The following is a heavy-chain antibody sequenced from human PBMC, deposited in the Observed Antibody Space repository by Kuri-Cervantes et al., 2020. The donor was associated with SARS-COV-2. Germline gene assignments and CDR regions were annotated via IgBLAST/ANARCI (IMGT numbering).Heavy chain of an antibody. V-gene: IGHV4-61*09. CDR3: AGSPGGVFDC. CDR1: GGSISSGSYY. J-gene: IGHJ4*02. CDR2: IYTSGGT. D-gene: IGHD3-16*01. Sequence: SETLSLTCSVSGGSISSGSYYCTWIRQPAGKGLEWIGHIYTSGGTNYNPSLKSRVTISVDTSKHQLSLKLSSVTAADTAVYYCAGSPGGVFDCWGQGTLVTVSS.